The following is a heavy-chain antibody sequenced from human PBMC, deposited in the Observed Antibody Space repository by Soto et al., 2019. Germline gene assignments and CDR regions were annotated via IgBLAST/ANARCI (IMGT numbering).Heavy chain of an antibody. Sequence: EVQVLESGGGLVQPGGSLRLSCEGSGFTVSSHAMTWIRQAPGKGPEWVSTITADGGTYYADSVKGRFAMSRDTSESTLYVQMYSLGAEDTAAYYCAPHVSCSGGSCQYDAFAIRGQGTMVTVSS. J-gene: IGHJ3*02. V-gene: IGHV3-23*01. D-gene: IGHD2-15*01. CDR1: GFTVSSHA. CDR3: APHVSCSGGSCQYDAFAI. CDR2: ITADGGT.